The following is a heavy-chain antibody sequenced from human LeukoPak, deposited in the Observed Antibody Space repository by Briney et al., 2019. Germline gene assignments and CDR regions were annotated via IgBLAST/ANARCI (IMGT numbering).Heavy chain of an antibody. CDR2: IYYSGST. Sequence: PSETLSLTCTVSGGSINIYYWSSIRQPPGEGVEWVEYIYYSGSTNYKPSLKRRVTISVDTPKNQFSLKVSSVPAADTAVYYCASSRSSSGWSLIDYWGQGALVTVSS. V-gene: IGHV4-59*01. J-gene: IGHJ4*02. D-gene: IGHD6-19*01. CDR3: ASSRSSSGWSLIDY. CDR1: GGSINIYY.